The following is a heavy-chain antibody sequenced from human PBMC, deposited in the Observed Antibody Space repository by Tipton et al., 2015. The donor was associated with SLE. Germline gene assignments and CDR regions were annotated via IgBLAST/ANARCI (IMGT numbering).Heavy chain of an antibody. CDR3: AREGLSGYEQGFDY. J-gene: IGHJ4*02. V-gene: IGHV3-30*04. CDR1: GFTFSIYA. CDR2: ISYDGSNK. Sequence: LSLTCAASGFTFSIYAMHWVRQAPGKGLECVAIISYDGSNKYYADSVKGRFTISRDISKNTLYLQMNSLRAEDTAVFYCAREGLSGYEQGFDYWGQGTLVTVSS. D-gene: IGHD5-12*01.